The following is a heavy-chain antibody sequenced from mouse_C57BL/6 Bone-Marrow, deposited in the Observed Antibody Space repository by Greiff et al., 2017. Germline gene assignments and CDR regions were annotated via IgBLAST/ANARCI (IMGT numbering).Heavy chain of an antibody. CDR1: GYTFTSYW. CDR3: ARDYYGSSGAMDY. J-gene: IGHJ4*01. V-gene: IGHV1-69*01. CDR2: IDPSDSYT. D-gene: IGHD1-1*01. Sequence: VQLQQPGAELVMPGASVKLSCKASGYTFTSYWMHWVKQRPGQGLEWIGEIDPSDSYTNYNQKFKGNSTLTVDKSSSTAYMQLSSLTSEDSAVYYCARDYYGSSGAMDYWGQGTSVTVSS.